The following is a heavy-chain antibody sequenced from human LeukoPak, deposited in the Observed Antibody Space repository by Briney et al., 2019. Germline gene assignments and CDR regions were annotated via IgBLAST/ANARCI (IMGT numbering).Heavy chain of an antibody. V-gene: IGHV4-39*07. J-gene: IGHJ3*02. CDR1: GGSISSSSYY. CDR2: IYYSGST. D-gene: IGHD1-14*01. CDR3: ARYRNEALFAFDI. Sequence: SETLSLTCTVSGGSISSSSYYWGWIRQPPGKGLEWIGSIYYSGSTYYNPSLMSRVTISVDTSKTQFSLKLSSVTAADTAVYYCARYRNEALFAFDIWGQGTMVTVSS.